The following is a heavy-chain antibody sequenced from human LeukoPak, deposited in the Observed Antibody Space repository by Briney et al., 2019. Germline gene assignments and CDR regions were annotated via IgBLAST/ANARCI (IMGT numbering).Heavy chain of an antibody. J-gene: IGHJ4*02. Sequence: ASVKVSCKASGYTFTGYCIHWVRQAPGQGLEWMGWISPNSGGTNYAQKFQGRVTMTRDTSISTAYIELSRLRSDDTAVYYCARDLQYSDILTGRGIFDYWGQGTLVTVSS. CDR2: ISPNSGGT. V-gene: IGHV1-2*02. D-gene: IGHD3-9*01. CDR1: GYTFTGYC. CDR3: ARDLQYSDILTGRGIFDY.